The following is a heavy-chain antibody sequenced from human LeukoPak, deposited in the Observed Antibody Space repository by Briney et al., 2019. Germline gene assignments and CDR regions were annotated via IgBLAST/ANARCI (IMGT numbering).Heavy chain of an antibody. CDR2: IYTDGSST. Sequence: PGGSLRLSCAASGFTFSSYWMHWVRQVPGKGLVWVSRIYTDGSSTSSADSVKGRFTISRDNAKNTLYLQMNSLRAEDTAVYYCARDAGNHYYYKYMDVWGKGTTVTVSS. CDR3: ARDAGNHYYYKYMDV. CDR1: GFTFSSYW. V-gene: IGHV3-74*01. D-gene: IGHD4-23*01. J-gene: IGHJ6*03.